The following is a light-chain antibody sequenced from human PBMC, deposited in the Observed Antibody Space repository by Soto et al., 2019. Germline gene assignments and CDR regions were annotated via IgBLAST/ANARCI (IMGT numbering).Light chain of an antibody. CDR2: DVS. CDR3: SSYTSSNTYV. V-gene: IGLV2-14*03. J-gene: IGLJ1*01. Sequence: QSVLTQPASVSGSPGQLITISCTGTISDVSGYNFVSWYQQYPGEAPKLMIYDVSNRPSGVSNRFSGSKSGNTASLTISGLQAEDEADYYCSSYTSSNTYVFGTGTKLTVL. CDR1: ISDVSGYNF.